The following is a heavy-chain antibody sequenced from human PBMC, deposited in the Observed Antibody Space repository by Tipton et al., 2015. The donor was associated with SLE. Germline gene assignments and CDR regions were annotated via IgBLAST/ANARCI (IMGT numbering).Heavy chain of an antibody. D-gene: IGHD6-13*01. Sequence: TLSLTCTVSGGSISSGGYYWSWIRQHPGKGLEWIGYIYYSGSTYYNPSLKSRVTISVDTSKNQFSLKLSSVTAADTAVYYCARGARNQQLARRYYYYYTDVWGKGTTATVSS. V-gene: IGHV4-31*03. J-gene: IGHJ6*03. CDR3: ARGARNQQLARRYYYYYTDV. CDR1: GGSISSGGYY. CDR2: IYYSGST.